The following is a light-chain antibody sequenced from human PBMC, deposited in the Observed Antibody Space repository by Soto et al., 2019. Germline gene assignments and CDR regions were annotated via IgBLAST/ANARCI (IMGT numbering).Light chain of an antibody. CDR2: EVT. V-gene: IGLV2-23*02. CDR1: ANDVESYNL. J-gene: IGLJ2*01. CDR3: CSYASVNTPVL. Sequence: QSALTQPASVSGSPGQSITISCTGTANDVESYNLVSWYQHHPGKAPKLMIYEVTKRPSGVSNRFSGSKSGNTASLTISGLQAEDEADYYCCSYASVNTPVLFGGGTKPTVL.